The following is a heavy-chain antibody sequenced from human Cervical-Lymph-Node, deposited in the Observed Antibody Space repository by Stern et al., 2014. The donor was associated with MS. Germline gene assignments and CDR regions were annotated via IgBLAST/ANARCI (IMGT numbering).Heavy chain of an antibody. CDR3: ANSDAVTYGMDV. CDR1: GGTFSSYA. Sequence: VQLVESGAEVKKPGSSVKVSCKASGGTFSSYAINWVRQAPGQGLEWMGGIIPIFGTTNYAQKFQGRVTVTEDASTSTAYMERSSLRSEDTAVYYCANSDAVTYGMDVWGQGTTVTVSS. J-gene: IGHJ6*02. D-gene: IGHD1-26*01. CDR2: IIPIFGTT. V-gene: IGHV1-69*01.